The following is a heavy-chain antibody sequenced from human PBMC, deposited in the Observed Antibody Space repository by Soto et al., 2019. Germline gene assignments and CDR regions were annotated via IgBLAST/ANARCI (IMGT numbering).Heavy chain of an antibody. J-gene: IGHJ5*02. CDR3: VRARQNNLRDWFDP. Sequence: SETLSLTCTVSGASISGFYWSWIRKSAGKGLEWIGRIYATGTTDYNPSLKSRVMMSVDTSKKQFSLKLRSVTAADTDVYYCVRARQNNLRDWFDPWGQGISVTVSS. CDR2: IYATGTT. V-gene: IGHV4-4*07. CDR1: GASISGFY. D-gene: IGHD3-16*01.